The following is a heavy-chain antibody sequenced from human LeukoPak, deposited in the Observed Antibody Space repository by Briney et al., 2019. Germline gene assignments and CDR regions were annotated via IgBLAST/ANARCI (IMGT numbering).Heavy chain of an antibody. CDR3: ARHSLGYSYGIFDY. Sequence: SETLSLTCTVSGGSISSYYWSWIRQPPGKGLGWIGYIYYSGSTNYNPSLKSRVTISVDTSKNQFSLKLSSVTAADTAVYYCARHSLGYSYGIFDYWGQGTLVTVSS. V-gene: IGHV4-59*08. CDR2: IYYSGST. D-gene: IGHD5-18*01. CDR1: GGSISSYY. J-gene: IGHJ4*02.